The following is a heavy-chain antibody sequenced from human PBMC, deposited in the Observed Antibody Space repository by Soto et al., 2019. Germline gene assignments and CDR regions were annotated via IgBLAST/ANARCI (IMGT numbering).Heavy chain of an antibody. CDR1: GVSITPYY. Sequence: PSETLSLTCTVSGVSITPYYWTWIRHPPGKGLEWIGYVYHTGNTYYNPSLKSRVTISLDTSKNRVSLRLKSVTAADTAVYYCAREQYNWKLWGQGTLVTVSS. D-gene: IGHD1-20*01. CDR3: AREQYNWKL. J-gene: IGHJ4*02. V-gene: IGHV4-59*01. CDR2: VYHTGNT.